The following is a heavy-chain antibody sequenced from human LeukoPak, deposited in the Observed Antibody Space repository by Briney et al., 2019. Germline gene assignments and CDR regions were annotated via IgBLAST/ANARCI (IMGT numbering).Heavy chain of an antibody. CDR2: IGHYGADI. Sequence: PGGSLRLSCAASGFTFSNYAMTWGRQAPGRGLEWVSVIGHYGADIHYADSVEGRFTISRDNSANTLYLQMNSLRAEDPAVYYCAKYCGGDCFRNFDSCGQGTLVTVSS. J-gene: IGHJ4*02. D-gene: IGHD2-21*02. V-gene: IGHV3-23*01. CDR3: AKYCGGDCFRNFDS. CDR1: GFTFSNYA.